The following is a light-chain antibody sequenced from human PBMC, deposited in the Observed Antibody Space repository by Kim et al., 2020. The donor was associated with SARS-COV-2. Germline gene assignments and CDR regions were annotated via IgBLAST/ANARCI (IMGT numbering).Light chain of an antibody. J-gene: IGLJ3*02. Sequence: QSALTQPASVSGSPGQSITISCTGTSSDVGGYNYVSWYQQHPGKAPKLIIYDVSKRPSGVSNRFSGSKSGNTASLTISGLQAEDEADYYCSSYTSSSTPSWVFGGGTQLTVL. CDR3: SSYTSSSTPSWV. CDR1: SSDVGGYNY. CDR2: DVS. V-gene: IGLV2-14*01.